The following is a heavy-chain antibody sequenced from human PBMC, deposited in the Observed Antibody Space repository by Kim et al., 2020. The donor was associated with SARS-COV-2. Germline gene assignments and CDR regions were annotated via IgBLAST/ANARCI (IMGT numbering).Heavy chain of an antibody. CDR2: INSDGSNI. V-gene: IGHV3-74*01. J-gene: IGHJ5*02. D-gene: IGHD3-10*01. CDR3: AREGPRGVNWAPSHS. CDR1: GFKLSDYW. Sequence: GGSLRLSCAASGFKLSDYWMNWVRQVPGRGLLWVSRINSDGSNIYHADSVKGRFTISRDNAKNTVYLQMNSLRAEDTAIYYCAREGPRGVNWAPSHSWGQGTQVTVSS.